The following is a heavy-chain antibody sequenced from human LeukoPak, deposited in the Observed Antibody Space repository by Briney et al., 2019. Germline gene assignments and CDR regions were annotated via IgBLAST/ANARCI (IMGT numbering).Heavy chain of an antibody. CDR3: ARPQQYYYDSSGFRAFDI. Sequence: GESLKISCKGSGYSFTSYWIGWVRQMPGKGLEWMGIIYPGDSDTRYSPSFQGQVTISADKSISTAYLQWSSLKASDTAMYYCARPQQYYYDSSGFRAFDIWGQGTMVTVSS. D-gene: IGHD3-22*01. J-gene: IGHJ3*02. V-gene: IGHV5-51*01. CDR2: IYPGDSDT. CDR1: GYSFTSYW.